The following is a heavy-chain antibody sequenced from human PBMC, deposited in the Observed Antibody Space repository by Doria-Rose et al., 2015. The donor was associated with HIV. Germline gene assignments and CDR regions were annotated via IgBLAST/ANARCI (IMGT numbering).Heavy chain of an antibody. CDR2: IFSDDER. V-gene: IGHV2-26*01. CDR3: ARIKSSRWYHKYYFDF. CDR1: GVSLSSPGMG. Sequence: QVTLKESGPVLVKPTETLTLTCTVSGVSLSSPGMGVSWIRQPPGKALEWLANIFSDDERSYKTSLKSRLTISRDTSRSQVVHTMTDMDPVDTATYYCARIKSSRWYHKYYFDFWGQGTLVIVSA. D-gene: IGHD6-13*01. J-gene: IGHJ4*02.